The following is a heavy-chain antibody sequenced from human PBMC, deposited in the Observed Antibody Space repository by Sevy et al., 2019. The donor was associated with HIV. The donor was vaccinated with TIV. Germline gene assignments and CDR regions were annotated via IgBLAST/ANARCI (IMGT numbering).Heavy chain of an antibody. D-gene: IGHD3-22*01. CDR2: IGSSGSFT. Sequence: GGSLRLSCAASGFTFSDHYMSWIRQAPGKGLEWVSYIGSSGSFTNNAYSLKGRFTISRDNAKNSLSLQMNSLRAEDTAVYYCARGDSSGCSDYWGQGTLVTVSS. CDR3: ARGDSSGCSDY. V-gene: IGHV3-11*06. CDR1: GFTFSDHY. J-gene: IGHJ4*02.